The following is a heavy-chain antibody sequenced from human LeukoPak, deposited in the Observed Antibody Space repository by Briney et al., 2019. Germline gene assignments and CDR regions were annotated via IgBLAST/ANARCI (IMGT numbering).Heavy chain of an antibody. J-gene: IGHJ4*02. Sequence: GSLSLSCAASGFTFSSYAMSWVRQAPGKGLEWVSAITGSGGSTYYADSVKGRFTISRDNSKNTLYLQMNSLRAEDTAVYYCAKDGGPPFSSSWYSAVHFDYWGQGTLVTVSS. V-gene: IGHV3-23*01. CDR3: AKDGGPPFSSSWYSAVHFDY. D-gene: IGHD6-13*01. CDR2: ITGSGGST. CDR1: GFTFSSYA.